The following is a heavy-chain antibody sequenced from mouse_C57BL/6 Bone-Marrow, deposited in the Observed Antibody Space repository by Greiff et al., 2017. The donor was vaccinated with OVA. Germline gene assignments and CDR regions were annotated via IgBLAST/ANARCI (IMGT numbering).Heavy chain of an antibody. J-gene: IGHJ4*01. V-gene: IGHV5-15*01. CDR2: ISNLAYSI. CDR1: GFTFSDYG. CDR3: ARYWNAMDY. Sequence: EVQLVESGGGLVQPGGSLKLSCAASGFTFSDYGMAWVRQAPRKGPEWVAFISNLAYSIYYADTVTGRFTISRENAKNTLYLEMSSLRSEDTAMYYCARYWNAMDYWGQGTSVTVSS. D-gene: IGHD4-1*01.